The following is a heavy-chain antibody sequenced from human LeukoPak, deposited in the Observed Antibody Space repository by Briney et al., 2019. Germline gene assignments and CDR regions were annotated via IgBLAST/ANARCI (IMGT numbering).Heavy chain of an antibody. Sequence: SQTLSLTCTVSGGSISSGSYYWSWIRQPAGKGLEWIGRIYTSGSTNYNPSLKSRVTISVDTSKNQFSLKLSSVTAADTAVYYCARHNNGYFDYWGQGTLVTVSS. CDR3: ARHNNGYFDY. V-gene: IGHV4-61*02. CDR1: GGSISSGSYY. CDR2: IYTSGST. J-gene: IGHJ4*02. D-gene: IGHD2-8*01.